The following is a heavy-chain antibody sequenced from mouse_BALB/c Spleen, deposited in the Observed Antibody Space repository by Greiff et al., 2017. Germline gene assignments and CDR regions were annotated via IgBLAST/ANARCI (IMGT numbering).Heavy chain of an antibody. J-gene: IGHJ4*01. D-gene: IGHD1-1*01. CDR3: AGYYGRGYYAMDY. CDR2: ISYSGST. CDR1: GYSITSDYA. V-gene: IGHV3-2*02. Sequence: EVKVEESGPGLVKPSQSLSLTCTVTGYSITSDYAWNWIRQFPGNKLEWMGYISYSGSTSYNPSLKSRISITRDTSKNQFFLQLNSVTTEDTATYYCAGYYGRGYYAMDYWGQGTSVTVSS.